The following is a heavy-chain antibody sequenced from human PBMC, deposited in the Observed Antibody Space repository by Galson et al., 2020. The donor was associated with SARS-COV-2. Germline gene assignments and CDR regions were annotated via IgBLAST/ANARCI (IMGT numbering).Heavy chain of an antibody. J-gene: IGHJ4*01. CDR3: SRANPGYYDSCGYLEY. CDR1: GVTVGYNY. Sequence: GESLKISCAASGVTVGYNYMSWVRQAPGKGLEWVSIIYSGGNTHYADSVKGRFTISRDSSQNTVYLQMNSLRAVDTSVYYCSRANPGYYDSCGYLEYGGHGTLVRVSS. V-gene: IGHV3-53*01. CDR2: IYSGGNT. D-gene: IGHD3-16*01.